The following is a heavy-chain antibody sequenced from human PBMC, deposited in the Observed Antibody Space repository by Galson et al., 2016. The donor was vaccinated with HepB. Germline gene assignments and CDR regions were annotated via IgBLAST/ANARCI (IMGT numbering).Heavy chain of an antibody. V-gene: IGHV3-74*01. Sequence: SLRLSCAASGFTFSNYWMHWVRPAPGKGLVWVSHITIDGSTTTYEDSVKGRFTISRDNSKNTLYLQMNSLRAEDTAVYYCARDLWRGGRIDYWGQGTLVTGSS. CDR3: ARDLWRGGRIDY. CDR2: ITIDGSTT. J-gene: IGHJ4*02. D-gene: IGHD4-23*01. CDR1: GFTFSNYW.